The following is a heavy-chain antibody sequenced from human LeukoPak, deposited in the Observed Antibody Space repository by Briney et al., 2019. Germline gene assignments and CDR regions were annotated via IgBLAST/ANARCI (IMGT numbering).Heavy chain of an antibody. V-gene: IGHV3-74*01. D-gene: IGHD3-10*01. J-gene: IGHJ4*02. CDR2: INPSGSFT. Sequence: QPGGSLRLSCAASGFTFSSYGMSWVRRAPGKGLVWGSLINPSGSFTTYADSVKGRFTISRDNAKNRLYMQMNSLRVEDTAVYYCARDMIRGVVNNWGQGALVTVSS. CDR3: ARDMIRGVVNN. CDR1: GFTFSSYG.